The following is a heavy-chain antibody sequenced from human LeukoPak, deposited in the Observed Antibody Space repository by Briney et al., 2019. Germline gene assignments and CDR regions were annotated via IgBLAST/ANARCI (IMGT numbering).Heavy chain of an antibody. CDR2: INHSGST. CDR3: ARLTARDYYYMDV. V-gene: IGHV4-34*01. D-gene: IGHD2-21*02. Sequence: SETLSLTCAVYGGSFSGYYWSWIRQPPGKGLEWIGEINHSGSTNYNPSLKSRVTISVDTSKNQFSLKLSSVTAADTAVYYCARLTARDYYYMDVWGKGTTGTVSS. CDR1: GGSFSGYY. J-gene: IGHJ6*03.